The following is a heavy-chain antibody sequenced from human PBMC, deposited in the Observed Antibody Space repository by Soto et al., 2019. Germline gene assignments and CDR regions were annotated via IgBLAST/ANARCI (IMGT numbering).Heavy chain of an antibody. V-gene: IGHV3-15*01. CDR1: GFTFSNAW. CDR3: TLPQRGIYDYIWGRYGFDYYYYMDV. CDR2: SKSKTDGGTT. D-gene: IGHD3-16*01. J-gene: IGHJ6*03. Sequence: EVQLVESGGGLVKPGGSLRLSCAASGFTFSNAWMSWVRQAPGKGLEWGGRSKSKTDGGTTDYAAPVKGRFTISRDDSKKTLYLQMNSLKTEDTAVYYCTLPQRGIYDYIWGRYGFDYYYYMDVWGKGTTVTVSS.